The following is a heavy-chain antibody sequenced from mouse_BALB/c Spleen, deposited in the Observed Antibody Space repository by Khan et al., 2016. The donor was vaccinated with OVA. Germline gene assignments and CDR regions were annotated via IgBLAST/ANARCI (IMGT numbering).Heavy chain of an antibody. Sequence: EVELVESGGDLVQPGGSRKLSCAASGFTFSDYGLAWVRQAPGKGPEWVASISSLAYSIYYADTVTGRFTISRENAKNTLYLEMSSLRSEDTAMYYCARTWAMDYWGQGTSVTVSS. V-gene: IGHV5-15*02. CDR2: ISSLAYSI. CDR1: GFTFSDYG. CDR3: ARTWAMDY. J-gene: IGHJ4*01.